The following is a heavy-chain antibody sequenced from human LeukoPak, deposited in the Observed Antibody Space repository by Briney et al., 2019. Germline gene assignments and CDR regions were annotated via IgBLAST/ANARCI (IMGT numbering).Heavy chain of an antibody. CDR2: INHSGST. CDR1: GGSFSGYY. J-gene: IGHJ2*01. Sequence: SETLSLTCAVYGGSFSGYYWSWIRQPPGKGLEWIGEINHSGSTNYNPSLKSRVTISVDMSKNQFSLKLSSVTAADTAVYYCARTTVTSLYWYFDLWGRGTLVTVSS. D-gene: IGHD4-17*01. CDR3: ARTTVTSLYWYFDL. V-gene: IGHV4-34*01.